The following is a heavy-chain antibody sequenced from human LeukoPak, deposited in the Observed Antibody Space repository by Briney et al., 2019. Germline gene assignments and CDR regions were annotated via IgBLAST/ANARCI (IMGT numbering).Heavy chain of an antibody. CDR1: GFTLSSYY. D-gene: IGHD2/OR15-2a*01. CDR3: ARAEFDAFDI. V-gene: IGHV3-21*01. Sequence: PGGSLRLSCAPSGFTLSSYYMNWVRQSPGKGREWVSSISSSSNYIYYADSVKGRFTISRDNAKNSLYLQMNSLRPEDTAIYYCARAEFDAFDIWGQGTMVAVSS. J-gene: IGHJ3*02. CDR2: ISSSSNYI.